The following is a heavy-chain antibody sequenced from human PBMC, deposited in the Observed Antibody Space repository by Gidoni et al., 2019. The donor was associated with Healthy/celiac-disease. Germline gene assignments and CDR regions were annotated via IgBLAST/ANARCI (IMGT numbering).Heavy chain of an antibody. D-gene: IGHD6-6*01. CDR2: IIPILGIA. J-gene: IGHJ3*02. CDR1: GGTFSSYA. V-gene: IGHV1-69*09. CDR3: ARYSSSYDAFDI. Sequence: QVQLVQSGAEVKKPGSSVKVSCTASGGTFSSYAISWVRQAPGQGLEWMGRIIPILGIANYAQKFQGRVTITADKSTSTAYMELSSLRSEDTAVYYCARYSSSYDAFDIWGQGTMVTVSS.